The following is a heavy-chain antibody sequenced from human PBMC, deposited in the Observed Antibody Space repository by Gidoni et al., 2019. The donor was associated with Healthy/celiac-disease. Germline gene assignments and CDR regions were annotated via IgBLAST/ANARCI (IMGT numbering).Heavy chain of an antibody. CDR1: GFTFSSYS. Sequence: EVQLVESGGGLVKPGGSLRLSCAASGFTFSSYSMNWVRQAPGKGLEWVSSISSSSSYIYYADSVKGRFTISRDNAKNSLYLQMNSLRAEDTAVYYCARDRSSGGSCFDYWGQGTLVTVSS. CDR3: ARDRSSGGSCFDY. CDR2: ISSSSSYI. J-gene: IGHJ4*02. D-gene: IGHD2-15*01. V-gene: IGHV3-21*01.